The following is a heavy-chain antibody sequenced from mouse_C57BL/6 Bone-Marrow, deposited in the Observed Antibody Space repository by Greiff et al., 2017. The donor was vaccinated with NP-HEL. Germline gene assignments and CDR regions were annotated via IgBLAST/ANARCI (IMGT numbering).Heavy chain of an antibody. Sequence: EVKLVESGGDLVKPGGSLKLSCAASGFTFSSYGMSWVRQTPDKRLEWVATISSGGSYTYYPDSVKGRFTISSDNAKNTLYLQMSSLKSEDTAMYYCARHGDGYYGFAYWGQGTLVTVSA. J-gene: IGHJ3*01. CDR1: GFTFSSYG. V-gene: IGHV5-6*01. CDR3: ARHGDGYYGFAY. D-gene: IGHD2-3*01. CDR2: ISSGGSYT.